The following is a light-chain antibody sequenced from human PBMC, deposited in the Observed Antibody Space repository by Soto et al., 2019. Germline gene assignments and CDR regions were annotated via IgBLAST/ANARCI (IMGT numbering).Light chain of an antibody. V-gene: IGLV4-69*01. CDR1: SGHSTYA. J-gene: IGLJ2*01. CDR3: QTWGTAIHDVV. Sequence: QTVVTQSPSAPASLGASVKLTCTLSSGHSTYAIAWHQQQPEKGPRYLMKLNSDGSHSKGDGIPDRFSGSSSGAERHLTISSLQSEDEADYYCQTWGTAIHDVVFGGGTKVTVL. CDR2: LNSDGSH.